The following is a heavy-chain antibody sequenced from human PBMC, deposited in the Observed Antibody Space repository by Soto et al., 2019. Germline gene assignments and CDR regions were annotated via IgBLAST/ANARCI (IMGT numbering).Heavy chain of an antibody. V-gene: IGHV1-69*13. Sequence: SVKVSCKASGGTFSSYAISRVRQAPGQGLEWMGGIIPIFGTANYAQKFQGRVTITADESTSTAYMELSSLRSEDTAVYYCARGYYDSSGYSTNYFDHWGQGTLVTVSS. CDR3: ARGYYDSSGYSTNYFDH. CDR1: GGTFSSYA. D-gene: IGHD3-22*01. J-gene: IGHJ4*02. CDR2: IIPIFGTA.